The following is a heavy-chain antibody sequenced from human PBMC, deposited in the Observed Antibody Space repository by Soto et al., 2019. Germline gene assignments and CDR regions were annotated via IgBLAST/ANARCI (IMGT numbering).Heavy chain of an antibody. CDR2: ISYDGRNK. J-gene: IGHJ4*02. V-gene: IGHV3-30*04. D-gene: IGHD4-17*01. Sequence: QVQLVESGGGVVQPGRSLRLYCEASGFTFSHFAMHWVRQTPGKGLEWVAVISYDGRNKYYADSVKGRFTISRDNSKSTLYLQMDRLRIEDSAVYYCAREEYGEHYFDYWGQGTLVTVSS. CDR3: AREEYGEHYFDY. CDR1: GFTFSHFA.